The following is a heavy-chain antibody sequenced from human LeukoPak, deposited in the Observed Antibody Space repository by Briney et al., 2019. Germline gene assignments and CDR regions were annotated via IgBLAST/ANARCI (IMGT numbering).Heavy chain of an antibody. V-gene: IGHV3-30-3*01. D-gene: IGHD2-2*01. Sequence: GTSLRLSCAASGXTFITYTMHWVRQAPGKGLEWVAVISNDGSNQFYADSVKGRFTISRDNSKNTLHLEMNSLRAEDTAVYYCARVRGYCSSTTCYSDYWGQGTLVTVSS. CDR1: GXTFITYT. CDR3: ARVRGYCSSTTCYSDY. CDR2: ISNDGSNQ. J-gene: IGHJ4*02.